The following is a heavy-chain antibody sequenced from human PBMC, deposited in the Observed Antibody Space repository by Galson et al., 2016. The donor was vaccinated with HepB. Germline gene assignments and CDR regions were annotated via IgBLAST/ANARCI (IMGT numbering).Heavy chain of an antibody. CDR2: INHSGST. D-gene: IGHD6-19*01. Sequence: SETLSLTCAVYGGSLSGYYWSWIRQPPGKGLAWIGEINHSGSTNYNPSLKSRVAISVETSKNQFSLKLSSVTAADTAVYYCARIGSAWYARFDYWGQGTLVTVSS. CDR1: GGSLSGYY. CDR3: ARIGSAWYARFDY. V-gene: IGHV4-34*01. J-gene: IGHJ4*02.